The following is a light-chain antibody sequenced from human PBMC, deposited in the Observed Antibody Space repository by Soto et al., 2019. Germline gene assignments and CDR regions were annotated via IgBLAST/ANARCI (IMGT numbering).Light chain of an antibody. J-gene: IGKJ3*01. CDR3: QQTYSIPFT. Sequence: DIQITQSPSSLSPSVGDRVTITCRASQSASSYLNWYQQKPGGARNLRIYAASSLQSVVPPRFSGSGFRTVFTLPISHLQREHFATYSDQQTYSIPFTFGPGTKVDLK. CDR1: QSASSY. V-gene: IGKV1-39*01. CDR2: AAS.